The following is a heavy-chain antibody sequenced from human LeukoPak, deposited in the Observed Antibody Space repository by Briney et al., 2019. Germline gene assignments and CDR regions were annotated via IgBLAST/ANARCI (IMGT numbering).Heavy chain of an antibody. V-gene: IGHV3-48*04. CDR1: GFTFSSYS. Sequence: GGSLRLSCAASGFTFSSYSMNWVRQAPGKGLEGVSSISSSSSTIYYADSVKGRFTISRDNAKNSLYLQMNSLRAEDTAVYYCARDPYCGGDCYSFFDYWGQGTLVTASS. CDR3: ARDPYCGGDCYSFFDY. CDR2: ISSSSSTI. J-gene: IGHJ4*02. D-gene: IGHD2-21*02.